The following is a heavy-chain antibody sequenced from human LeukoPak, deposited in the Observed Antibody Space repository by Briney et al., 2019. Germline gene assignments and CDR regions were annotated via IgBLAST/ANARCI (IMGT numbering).Heavy chain of an antibody. CDR3: TKDLMPGFSSGWYFAY. D-gene: IGHD6-19*01. CDR2: TGGSDDNT. CDR1: GFTFNGYA. Sequence: PGGSLRLSCEGSGFTFNGYAFSWVRQAPGKGLEWIAVTGGSDDNTHYADSVKGRFTISRDNSEKRLFLQMNSLRPDDSALYYCTKDLMPGFSSGWYFAYWGQGTLVTVSS. V-gene: IGHV3-23*01. J-gene: IGHJ4*02.